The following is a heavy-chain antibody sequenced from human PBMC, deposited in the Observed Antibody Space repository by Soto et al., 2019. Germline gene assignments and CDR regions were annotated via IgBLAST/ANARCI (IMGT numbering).Heavy chain of an antibody. Sequence: SETLSLTCTVSGGSISGYYWSWIRQPPGKGLEWIGYIYYSGSTNYNPSLKSRVTISVDTSKNQFSLKLSSVTAADTAVYYCASLPHYDFWSGYTPAYFDYWGQGTLVTVS. CDR3: ASLPHYDFWSGYTPAYFDY. D-gene: IGHD3-3*01. CDR2: IYYSGST. V-gene: IGHV4-59*01. CDR1: GGSISGYY. J-gene: IGHJ4*02.